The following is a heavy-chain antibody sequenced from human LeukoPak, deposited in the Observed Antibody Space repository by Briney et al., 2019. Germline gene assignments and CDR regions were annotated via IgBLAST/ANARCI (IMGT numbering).Heavy chain of an antibody. CDR2: ISGSGGST. V-gene: IGHV3-23*01. CDR3: AKQRRTYYYGSGSLSEFDY. D-gene: IGHD3-10*01. Sequence: GGSLRLSCAASGFTFSSYAMSWVRQAPGKGLEWVSGISGSGGSTYNADSVKGRFTISRDNSKNTLYLQMNSLRAEDTAVYYCAKQRRTYYYGSGSLSEFDYWGQGTLVTVSS. J-gene: IGHJ4*02. CDR1: GFTFSSYA.